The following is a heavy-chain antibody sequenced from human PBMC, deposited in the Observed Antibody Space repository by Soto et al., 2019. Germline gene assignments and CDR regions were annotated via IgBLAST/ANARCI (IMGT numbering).Heavy chain of an antibody. CDR1: GGSISSDDYY. D-gene: IGHD3-22*01. Sequence: SETLSLTCTVSGGSISSDDYYWNWIRQRPGKGLEWIGNIYYRGNTNYNPSLKSRIIMSMDMSENQFSLKLTSVTAADRAVYYCARGSVDTVDSSGFYEYWGQGTPVTVSS. V-gene: IGHV4-31*03. J-gene: IGHJ4*02. CDR3: ARGSVDTVDSSGFYEY. CDR2: IYYRGNT.